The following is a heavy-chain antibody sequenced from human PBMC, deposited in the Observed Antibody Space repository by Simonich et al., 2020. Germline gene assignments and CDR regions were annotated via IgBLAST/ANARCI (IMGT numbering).Heavy chain of an antibody. CDR2: ISSMSSYI. Sequence: EVQLVESGGGLVKPGGSLRLSCAASGFTFSSYSMNWVRQAPGKGLEWVSSISSMSSYIYYADSVKGRFTSSRDNAKNSLYLQMNSLRAEDTAVYYCARANERDYWGQGTLVTVSS. J-gene: IGHJ4*02. CDR1: GFTFSSYS. D-gene: IGHD1-1*01. V-gene: IGHV3-21*01. CDR3: ARANERDY.